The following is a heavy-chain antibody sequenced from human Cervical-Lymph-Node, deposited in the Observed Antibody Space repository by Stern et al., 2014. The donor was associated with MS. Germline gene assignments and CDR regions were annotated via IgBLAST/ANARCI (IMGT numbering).Heavy chain of an antibody. D-gene: IGHD3-10*01. CDR3: ALGGFGHYFEY. Sequence: VQLGELVAVLQKPGWSVKVSCRASGGTFSSSDISWVRQAPGEGSEWMGGIIPNIGTANCAEKYQGRVTITADESTSTAYMELSSLRSEDTAIYYCALGGFGHYFEYWGQGTLVTVSS. J-gene: IGHJ4*02. V-gene: IGHV1-69*01. CDR1: GGTFSSSD. CDR2: IIPNIGTA.